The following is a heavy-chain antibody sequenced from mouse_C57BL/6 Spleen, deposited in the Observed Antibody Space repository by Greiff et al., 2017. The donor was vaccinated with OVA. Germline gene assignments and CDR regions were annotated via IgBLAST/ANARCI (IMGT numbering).Heavy chain of an antibody. V-gene: IGHV10-1*01. Sequence: EVMLVESGGGLVQPKGSLKLSCAASGFSFNTYAMNWVRQAPGKGLEWVARIRSKSNNYATYYADSVKDRFTISRDDSESMLYLQMNNLKTEDTAMYYCVRQGGRDYFDYWGQGTTLTVSS. J-gene: IGHJ2*01. CDR1: GFSFNTYA. CDR2: IRSKSNNYAT. D-gene: IGHD3-3*01. CDR3: VRQGGRDYFDY.